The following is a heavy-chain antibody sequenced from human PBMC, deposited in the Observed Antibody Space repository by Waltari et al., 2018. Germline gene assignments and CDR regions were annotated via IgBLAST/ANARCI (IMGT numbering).Heavy chain of an antibody. D-gene: IGHD3-10*01. CDR2: MNPNSGNT. Sequence: QVQLVQSGAEVKKPGASVKVSCKASGYTFTGYYMHWVRQAPGQGLEWMGRMNPNSGNTGYAQKFQGRVTMTRNTSISTAYMELSSLRSEDTAVYYCARGPKGTPGHWGQGTLVTVSS. V-gene: IGHV1-8*02. CDR1: GYTFTGYY. J-gene: IGHJ4*02. CDR3: ARGPKGTPGH.